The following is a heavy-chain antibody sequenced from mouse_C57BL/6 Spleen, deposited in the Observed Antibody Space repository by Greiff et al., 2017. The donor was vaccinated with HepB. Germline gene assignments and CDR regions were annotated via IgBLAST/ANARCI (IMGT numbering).Heavy chain of an antibody. V-gene: IGHV1-82*01. D-gene: IGHD1-1*01. Sequence: QVQLQQSGPELVKPGASVKISCKASGYAFSSSWMNWVKQRPGKGLEWIGRIYPGDGDTNYNGKFKGKATLTADKSSSTAYMQLSSLTSEDSAVYFCARQEIGYGSSYDYAMGYWGQGTSVTVSS. CDR2: IYPGDGDT. CDR3: ARQEIGYGSSYDYAMGY. CDR1: GYAFSSSW. J-gene: IGHJ4*01.